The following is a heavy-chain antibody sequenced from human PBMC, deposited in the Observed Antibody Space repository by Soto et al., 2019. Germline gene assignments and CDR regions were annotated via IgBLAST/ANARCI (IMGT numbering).Heavy chain of an antibody. Sequence: QLQLQESGPGLVKPSETLSLTCTVSGGSISSYSYYWGWIRQPPGKGLEWIGTLYYTGTAYYNPSLQVRVSMSQAMSKSQFSLKAISVAAADKAAYNSAIRGESSSVDPYYYMDVWGKGITVTVSS. V-gene: IGHV4-39*01. D-gene: IGHD1-26*01. J-gene: IGHJ6*03. CDR3: AIRGESSSVDPYYYMDV. CDR1: GGSISSYSYY. CDR2: LYYTGTA.